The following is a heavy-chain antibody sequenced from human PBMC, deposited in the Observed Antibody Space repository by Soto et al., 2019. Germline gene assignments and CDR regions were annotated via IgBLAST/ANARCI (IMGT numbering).Heavy chain of an antibody. CDR3: AKDRPQGYYGSGSFDY. J-gene: IGHJ4*02. CDR2: ISGSGGST. CDR1: GFTFSSYA. D-gene: IGHD3-10*01. V-gene: IGHV3-23*01. Sequence: GGSLRLSCAASGFTFSSYAMSWVRQAPGKGLEWVSAISGSGGSTYYADSVKGRFTISRDNSKNTLYLQMNSLRAKDTAVYYCAKDRPQGYYGSGSFDYWGQGTLVTVSS.